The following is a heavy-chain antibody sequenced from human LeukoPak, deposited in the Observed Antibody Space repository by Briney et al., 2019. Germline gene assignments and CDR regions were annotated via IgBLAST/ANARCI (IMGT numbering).Heavy chain of an antibody. CDR1: GGSISNYY. CDR2: KYARGSS. CDR3: ARGRYCSADICTGGDSFDI. Sequence: PSETLSLTCTVSGGSISNYYWSWLRQPAGKGLEWIGRKYARGSSNYNPPVQSRVTMSVATSKNQFSLKLRSVTAADTAVYYCARGRYCSADICTGGDSFDIWGQGTMVSVSP. D-gene: IGHD2-15*01. V-gene: IGHV4-4*07. J-gene: IGHJ3*02.